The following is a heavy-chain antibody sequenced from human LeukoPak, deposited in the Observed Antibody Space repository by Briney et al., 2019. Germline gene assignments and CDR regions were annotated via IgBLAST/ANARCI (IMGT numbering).Heavy chain of an antibody. CDR3: ATDLPYGDSFFDY. CDR1: GFTFSSYA. J-gene: IGHJ4*02. D-gene: IGHD4-17*01. V-gene: IGHV3-23*01. Sequence: GGSLRLSCAASGFTFSSYAMSWVRQAPGKGLEWVSAISNSGVTTYYTDSVKGRFTISRDNSKHTLYLQMNSLRAEDTAVYYCATDLPYGDSFFDYWGQGTLVTVSS. CDR2: ISNSGVTT.